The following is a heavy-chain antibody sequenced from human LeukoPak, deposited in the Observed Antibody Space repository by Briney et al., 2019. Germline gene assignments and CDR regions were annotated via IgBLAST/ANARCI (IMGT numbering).Heavy chain of an antibody. CDR3: ARELRHPYYYYYGMDV. CDR1: GYTFTSYA. V-gene: IGHV1-3*01. CDR2: INAGNGNT. D-gene: IGHD2-15*01. J-gene: IGHJ6*04. Sequence: ASVKVSCKASGYTFTSYAMHWVRQAPGQRLEWMGWINAGNGNTKYSQKFQGRVTITRDTSASTAYMELSSLRSEDTAVYYCARELRHPYYYYYGMDVWGKGTTVTVSS.